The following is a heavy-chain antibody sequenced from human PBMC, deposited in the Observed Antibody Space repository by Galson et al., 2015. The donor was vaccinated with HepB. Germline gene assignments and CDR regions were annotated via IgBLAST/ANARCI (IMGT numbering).Heavy chain of an antibody. CDR1: GGTFSSYA. J-gene: IGHJ3*02. V-gene: IGHV1-69*13. D-gene: IGHD5-24*01. Sequence: SVKVSCKASGGTFSSYAISWVRQAPGQGLEWMGGIIPIFGTANYAQKFQGRVTITADESTSTAYMELSSLRSEDTAVYYCAREENGYMQAFDIWGQGTMVTVSS. CDR3: AREENGYMQAFDI. CDR2: IIPIFGTA.